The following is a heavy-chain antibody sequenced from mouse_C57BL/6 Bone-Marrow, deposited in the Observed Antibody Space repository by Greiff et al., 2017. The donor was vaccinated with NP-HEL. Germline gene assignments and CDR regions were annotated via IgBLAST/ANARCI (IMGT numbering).Heavy chain of an antibody. J-gene: IGHJ3*01. CDR3: ARKGIYYGSSYTY. V-gene: IGHV1-9*01. D-gene: IGHD1-1*01. Sequence: QVQLQQSGAELMKPGASVKLSCKATGYTFTGYWIEWVKQRPGHGLEWIGEILPGSGSTTYNEKFKGKATLTADTSSNTAYMQLSSLTTEDSAIYYCARKGIYYGSSYTYWGQGTLVTVSA. CDR1: GYTFTGYW. CDR2: ILPGSGST.